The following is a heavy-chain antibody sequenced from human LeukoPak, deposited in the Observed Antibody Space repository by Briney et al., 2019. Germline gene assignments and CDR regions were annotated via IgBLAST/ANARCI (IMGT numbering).Heavy chain of an antibody. D-gene: IGHD6-19*01. CDR2: IRYDGSNK. J-gene: IGHJ4*02. Sequence: GGSLRLSCAASGFTFSSYGMHWVRQAPGKGLEWVAFIRYDGSNKYYADSVKGRVTLSRDNSKKTLYLQMNSLRAEDTAVYYCAKAVAGYLDYWGQGTLVTVSS. V-gene: IGHV3-30*02. CDR3: AKAVAGYLDY. CDR1: GFTFSSYG.